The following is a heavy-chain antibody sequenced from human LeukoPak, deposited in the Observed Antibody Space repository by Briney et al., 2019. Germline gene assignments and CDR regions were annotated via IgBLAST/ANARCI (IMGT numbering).Heavy chain of an antibody. CDR1: GGSISSGDYY. J-gene: IGHJ4*02. Sequence: TSETLSPTCTVSGGSISSGDYYWSWIRQPPGKGLEWIGYIYYSGSTYYNPSLKSRVTISVDTSKNQFSLKLSSVTAADTAVYYCARSFGVVLDYWGQGTLVTVSS. CDR3: ARSFGVVLDY. D-gene: IGHD3-3*01. CDR2: IYYSGST. V-gene: IGHV4-30-4*08.